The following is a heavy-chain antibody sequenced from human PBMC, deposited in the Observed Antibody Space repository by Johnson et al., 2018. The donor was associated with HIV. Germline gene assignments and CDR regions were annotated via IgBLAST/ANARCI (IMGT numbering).Heavy chain of an antibody. CDR3: AIGRGEFPRHAFDI. CDR1: GFTVSSNY. Sequence: VQLVESGGGLVQPGGSLRLSCAASGFTVSSNYMSWVRQAPGKGLEWVSVIYSGDRTYSAVSVKGRFTISKDNSRNTLFLHMNSLRADDTAVYYCAIGRGEFPRHAFDIWGQGTMVTVSS. J-gene: IGHJ3*02. D-gene: IGHD3-10*01. CDR2: IYSGDRT. V-gene: IGHV3-66*01.